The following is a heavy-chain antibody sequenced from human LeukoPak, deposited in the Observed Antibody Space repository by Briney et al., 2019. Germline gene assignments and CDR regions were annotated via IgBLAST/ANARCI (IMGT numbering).Heavy chain of an antibody. CDR1: GFTFSTYG. D-gene: IGHD6-19*01. J-gene: IGHJ4*02. CDR2: IWYDGSNK. Sequence: PGRSLRLSCAASGFTFSTYGMHWVRQAPGKGLEWVAVIWYDGSNKYYADSVRGRFTISRDNFKNTLYLQMNSLRAEDTAVYYCARDSQWFDYWGQGTLVTVSS. V-gene: IGHV3-33*01. CDR3: ARDSQWFDY.